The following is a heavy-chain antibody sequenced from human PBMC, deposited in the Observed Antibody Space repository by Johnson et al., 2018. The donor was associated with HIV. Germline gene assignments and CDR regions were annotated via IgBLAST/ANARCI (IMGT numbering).Heavy chain of an antibody. Sequence: VQLVESGGGLVQPGGSLRLSCAASGFTVSSNYMSWVRQAPGTGLEWVSVIYSGGSTYYADSVKGRFTISRDNYKNTLYLQMNSLRAEDTAVYYCARSGDSIGSFWAGGAFDIWGQGTMVTVSA. CDR2: IYSGGST. V-gene: IGHV3-66*01. J-gene: IGHJ3*02. CDR3: ARSGDSIGSFWAGGAFDI. D-gene: IGHD3/OR15-3a*01. CDR1: GFTVSSNY.